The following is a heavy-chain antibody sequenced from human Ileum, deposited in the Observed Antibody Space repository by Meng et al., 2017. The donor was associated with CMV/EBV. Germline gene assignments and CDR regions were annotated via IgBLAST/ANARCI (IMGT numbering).Heavy chain of an antibody. CDR1: GGPPTRSTYS. CDR2: VYYSGTT. D-gene: IGHD3-3*01. CDR3: ARNVGFYSSQIAY. V-gene: IGHV4-39*07. Sequence: HLQLQQSGPGLVKPSETLPLTCPASGGPPTRSTYSWGWIRQPPGKGLEWIGSVYYSGTTYYTPSLKSRVNMSIDTSKNRFSLKLSSATAADTAVYYCARNVGFYSSQIAYWGQGALVTVSS. J-gene: IGHJ4*02.